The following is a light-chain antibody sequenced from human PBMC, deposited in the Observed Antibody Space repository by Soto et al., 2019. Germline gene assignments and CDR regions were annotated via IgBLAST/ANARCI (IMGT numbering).Light chain of an antibody. CDR2: KDV. V-gene: IGLV3-25*03. Sequence: SYELRQPPSVSVSPGQTARITCSGDALPKHFAYWYQQKPGQAPVLVIYKDVERPSGIPVRFFGSTSGTIVTLTISEVQAEDEADYYCQSSDSSGTYRVFGGGTKLTVL. CDR3: QSSDSSGTYRV. J-gene: IGLJ2*01. CDR1: ALPKHF.